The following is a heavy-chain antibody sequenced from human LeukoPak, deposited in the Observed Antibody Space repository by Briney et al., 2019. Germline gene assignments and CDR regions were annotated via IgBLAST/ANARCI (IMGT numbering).Heavy chain of an antibody. Sequence: PSETLSLTCTVSGGSISSGDYYWSWIRQPPGKGLEWIVYIYYSGSTYYNPSLKSRVTISVDTSKNQFSLKLSSVTAADTAVYYCARTVRSGYYSYYYYGMDVWGQGTTVTVSS. J-gene: IGHJ6*02. CDR3: ARTVRSGYYSYYYYGMDV. CDR1: GGSISSGDYY. D-gene: IGHD3-3*01. V-gene: IGHV4-30-4*01. CDR2: IYYSGST.